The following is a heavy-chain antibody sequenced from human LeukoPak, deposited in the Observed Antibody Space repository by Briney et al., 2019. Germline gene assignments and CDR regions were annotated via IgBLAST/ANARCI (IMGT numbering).Heavy chain of an antibody. D-gene: IGHD6-19*01. CDR1: GYTLTELS. CDR2: IKPSGGDT. CDR3: ARDWSESGIAVADYFDY. J-gene: IGHJ4*02. Sequence: VASVKVSCKVSGYTLTELSMHWVRQAPGQGLEWMGIIKPSGGDTSFAQKFQARVTLTRDTSTSTVYIELSSLTSEDTAVYYCARDWSESGIAVADYFDYWGQGTLVTVSS. V-gene: IGHV1-46*01.